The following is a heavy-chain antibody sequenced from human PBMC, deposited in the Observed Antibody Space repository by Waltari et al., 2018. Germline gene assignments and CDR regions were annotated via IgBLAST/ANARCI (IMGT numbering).Heavy chain of an antibody. CDR3: ARLTRGWYADY. J-gene: IGHJ4*02. D-gene: IGHD6-19*01. CDR2: IKQEESEK. Sequence: EVQLVESGGGLVQPGVSLRLSCAASGFTFSSYWMSWGRPDPGKGPEWGANIKQEESEKNDVDSVKGRFTISRDNAKNSLYLQMNSLRAEDTAVYYCARLTRGWYADYWGQGTLVTVSS. CDR1: GFTFSSYW. V-gene: IGHV3-7*01.